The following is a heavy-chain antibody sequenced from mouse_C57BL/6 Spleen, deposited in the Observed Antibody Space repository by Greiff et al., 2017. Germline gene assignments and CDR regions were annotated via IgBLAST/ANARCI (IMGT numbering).Heavy chain of an antibody. Sequence: QVQLQQSGAELVRPGSSVKLSCKASGYTFTSYWMHWVKQRPIQGLEWIGNIDPSDSETHYNQKFKDKATLTVDKSSSTAYMQLSSLTSEDSAVYYCARYYGSSHGYAMDYWGQGTSVTVSS. J-gene: IGHJ4*01. CDR1: GYTFTSYW. CDR3: ARYYGSSHGYAMDY. V-gene: IGHV1-52*01. CDR2: IDPSDSET. D-gene: IGHD1-1*01.